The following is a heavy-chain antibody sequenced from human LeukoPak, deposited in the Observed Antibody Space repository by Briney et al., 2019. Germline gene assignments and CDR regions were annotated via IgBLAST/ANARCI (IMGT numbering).Heavy chain of an antibody. J-gene: IGHJ4*02. CDR2: IETDGDEK. Sequence: PGGSLRLSCVASGFTFSDYWMSWVRQAPGMGLEWGANIETDGDEKNYVDSVKGRFTISRDNARNSLYLQMSSLRAEETAVYYCARDIPSGFYTPDYWGRGTLVTVSS. CDR1: GFTFSDYW. CDR3: ARDIPSGFYTPDY. D-gene: IGHD5-12*01. V-gene: IGHV3-7*01.